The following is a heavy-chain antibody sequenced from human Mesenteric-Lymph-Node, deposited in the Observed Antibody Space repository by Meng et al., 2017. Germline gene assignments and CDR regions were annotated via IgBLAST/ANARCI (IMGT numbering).Heavy chain of an antibody. Sequence: GESLKISCAASGFTFSSYWMSWVRQAPGKGLEWVANIKQDGSEKYYVDSVKGRFTISRDNAKNSLYLQMNSLRAEDTAVYYCAREGGRLPFDYWGQGTLVTVSS. CDR2: IKQDGSEK. D-gene: IGHD3-16*01. J-gene: IGHJ4*02. V-gene: IGHV3-7*01. CDR3: AREGGRLPFDY. CDR1: GFTFSSYW.